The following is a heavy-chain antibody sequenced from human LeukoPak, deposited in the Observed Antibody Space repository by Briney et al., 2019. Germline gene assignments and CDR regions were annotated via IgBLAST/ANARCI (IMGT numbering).Heavy chain of an antibody. D-gene: IGHD5-18*01. CDR2: IHYSGST. Sequence: SETLSLTCTVSGGSITNYYWTWIRQPPGKGLEWIGYIHYSGSTNYNPSLKSRVTTSVDTSKNQFSLKLSSVTAADTAVYYCASGPGYGYSFSWGQGTLVTVSS. CDR3: ASGPGYGYSFS. J-gene: IGHJ4*02. CDR1: GGSITNYY. V-gene: IGHV4-59*12.